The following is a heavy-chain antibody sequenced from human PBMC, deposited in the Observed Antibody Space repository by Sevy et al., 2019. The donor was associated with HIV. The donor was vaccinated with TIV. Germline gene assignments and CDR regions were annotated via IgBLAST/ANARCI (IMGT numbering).Heavy chain of an antibody. CDR3: ARVPLYSDSHINDY. Sequence: GGSLRLSCTASGFTFSPYSMNWIRQAPGKGLERLSYISGTGNTIYYAGSVKGRFTISRDNAKNSLYLQMNSLRAEDTAVYYCARVPLYSDSHINDYWGQGTLVTVSS. CDR2: ISGTGNTI. CDR1: GFTFSPYS. D-gene: IGHD3-22*01. J-gene: IGHJ4*02. V-gene: IGHV3-48*04.